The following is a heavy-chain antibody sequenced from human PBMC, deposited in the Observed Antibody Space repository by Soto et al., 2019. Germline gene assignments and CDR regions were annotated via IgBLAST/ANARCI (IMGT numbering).Heavy chain of an antibody. CDR2: INHSGST. CDR1: GGSFSGYY. J-gene: IGHJ4*02. CDR3: ARGDNDYGGIPDY. Sequence: QVQLQQWGAGLLKLSETLSLTCAVYGGSFSGYYWSWIRQPPGKGLEWIGEINHSGSTNYNPSLKSRVTISVDTSKNQFSLKLSSVTAADTAVYYCARGDNDYGGIPDYWGQGTLVTVSS. V-gene: IGHV4-34*01. D-gene: IGHD4-17*01.